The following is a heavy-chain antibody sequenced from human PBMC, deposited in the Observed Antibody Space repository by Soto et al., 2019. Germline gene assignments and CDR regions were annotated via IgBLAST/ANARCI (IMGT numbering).Heavy chain of an antibody. CDR1: GGTFSSYA. Sequence: ASVKVSCKSSGGTFSSYAISWVRQAPGQGLEWMGGIIPIFGTANYAQKFQGRVTITADESTSTAYMELSSLRSEDTAVYYCARVGDYGGNPDAFDIWGQGTMVTVSS. CDR3: ARVGDYGGNPDAFDI. D-gene: IGHD4-17*01. J-gene: IGHJ3*02. CDR2: IIPIFGTA. V-gene: IGHV1-69*13.